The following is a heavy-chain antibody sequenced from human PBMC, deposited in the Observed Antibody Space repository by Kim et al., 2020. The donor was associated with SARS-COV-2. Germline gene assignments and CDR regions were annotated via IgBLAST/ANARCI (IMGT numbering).Heavy chain of an antibody. CDR2: IYYSGST. CDR1: GGSISSGGYY. CDR3: ARAPGDYYDSSGYKFDP. Sequence: SETLSLTCTVSGGSISSGGYYWSWIRQHPGKGLEWIGYIYYSGSTYYNPSLKSRVTISVDTSKNQFSLKLSSVTAADTAVYYCARAPGDYYDSSGYKFDPWGQGTLVTVSS. V-gene: IGHV4-31*03. D-gene: IGHD3-22*01. J-gene: IGHJ5*02.